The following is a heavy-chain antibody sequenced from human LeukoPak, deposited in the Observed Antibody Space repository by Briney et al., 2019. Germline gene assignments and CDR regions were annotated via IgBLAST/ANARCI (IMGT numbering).Heavy chain of an antibody. J-gene: IGHJ3*02. CDR1: GGSISSYY. D-gene: IGHD5-18*01. Sequence: PSETLSLTCTVSGGSISSYYWSWIRQPPGKGPEWIGYIYYSGSTNYNPSLKSRVTISVDTSKNQFSLKLSSVTAADTAVYYCARSPGYSYGKGAFDIWGQGTMVTVSS. CDR3: ARSPGYSYGKGAFDI. CDR2: IYYSGST. V-gene: IGHV4-59*01.